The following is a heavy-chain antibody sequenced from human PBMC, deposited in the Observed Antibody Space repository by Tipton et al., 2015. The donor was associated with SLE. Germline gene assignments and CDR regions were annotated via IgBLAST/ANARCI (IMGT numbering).Heavy chain of an antibody. D-gene: IGHD3-22*01. CDR3: ARTYYYDSSGYSPHFDN. CDR2: IYPGDSHT. V-gene: IGHV5-51*03. CDR1: GYSFSSYW. J-gene: IGHJ4*02. Sequence: QSGPEVKKPGESLKISCKGSGYSFSSYWIAWVRQMPEKGLEWMGIIYPGDSHTRYSPSFQGQVTISADKSISTAYLQWSSLMASDTAMYYCARTYYYDSSGYSPHFDNWGQGTLVTVSS.